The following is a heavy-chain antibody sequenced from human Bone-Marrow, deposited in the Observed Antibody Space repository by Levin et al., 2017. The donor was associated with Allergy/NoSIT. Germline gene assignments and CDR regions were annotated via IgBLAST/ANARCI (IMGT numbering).Heavy chain of an antibody. J-gene: IGHJ4*02. Sequence: PGGSLRLSCAASGFTFSSYGMHWVRQAPGKGLEWVAVISYDGSNKYYADSVKGRFTISRDNSKNTLYLQMNSLRAEDTAVYYCAKLSCLKEPLLLRLGELSLYRLFHYWGQGTLVTVSS. CDR1: GFTFSSYG. D-gene: IGHD3-16*02. V-gene: IGHV3-30*18. CDR2: ISYDGSNK. CDR3: AKLSCLKEPLLLRLGELSLYRLFHY.